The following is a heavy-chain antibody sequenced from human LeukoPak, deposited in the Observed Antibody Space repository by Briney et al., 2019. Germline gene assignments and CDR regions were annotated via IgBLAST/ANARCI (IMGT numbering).Heavy chain of an antibody. CDR1: GFTFSSSA. Sequence: QPGGSLRLSCAASGFTFSSSAMHWVRQAPGKGLEWVAVISYDGSNKYYADSVKGRFTISRDNSKNTLYLQMNSLRVEDTAVYYCARGSDYYDRSGYYNYYGMDVWGQGTTVTVSS. D-gene: IGHD3-22*01. CDR2: ISYDGSNK. CDR3: ARGSDYYDRSGYYNYYGMDV. J-gene: IGHJ6*02. V-gene: IGHV3-30-3*01.